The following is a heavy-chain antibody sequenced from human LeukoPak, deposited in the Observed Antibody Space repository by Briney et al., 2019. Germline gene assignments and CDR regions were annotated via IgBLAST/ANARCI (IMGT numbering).Heavy chain of an antibody. J-gene: IGHJ4*02. V-gene: IGHV1-2*02. Sequence: GASVKVSCKASGYTFTSYDINWVRQATGQGLEWMGWINPNSGGTNYAQKFQGRVTMTRDTSISTAYMELSRLRSDDTAVYYCARVGEYQLLFGRFDYWGQGTLVTVSS. CDR3: ARVGEYQLLFGRFDY. CDR1: GYTFTSYD. D-gene: IGHD2-2*01. CDR2: INPNSGGT.